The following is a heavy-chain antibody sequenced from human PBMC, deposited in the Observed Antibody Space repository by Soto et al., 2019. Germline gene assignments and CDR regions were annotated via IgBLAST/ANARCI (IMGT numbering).Heavy chain of an antibody. CDR3: ARDKRDLRFLEWSYYFDY. V-gene: IGHV3-30-3*01. J-gene: IGHJ4*02. CDR2: ISYDGSNK. Sequence: QVQLVESGGGAVQPGRSLRLSCAASGFTFSSCAMHWVRQAPGKGLEWVALISYDGSNKYYADSVKGRFTISRDNSKNTLYLQMNSLRAEDTDVYYCARDKRDLRFLEWSYYFDYWGQGTLVTVSS. D-gene: IGHD3-3*01. CDR1: GFTFSSCA.